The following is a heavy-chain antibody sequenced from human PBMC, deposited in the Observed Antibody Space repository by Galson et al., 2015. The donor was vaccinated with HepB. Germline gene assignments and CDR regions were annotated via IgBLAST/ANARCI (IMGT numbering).Heavy chain of an antibody. CDR2: ISGSGGST. D-gene: IGHD1-26*01. V-gene: IGHV3-23*01. J-gene: IGHJ4*02. CDR3: ARAPPFYRVGGALPFDY. CDR1: GFTFSSYA. Sequence: SLRLSCAASGFTFSSYAMSWVRQAPGKGLEWVSAISGSGGSTYYADSVKGRFTISRDNSKNTLYLQMNSLRAEDTAVYYCARAPPFYRVGGALPFDYWGQGTLVTVSS.